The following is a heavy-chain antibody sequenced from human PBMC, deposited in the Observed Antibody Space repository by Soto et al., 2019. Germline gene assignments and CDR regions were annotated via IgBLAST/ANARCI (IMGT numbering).Heavy chain of an antibody. J-gene: IGHJ4*02. D-gene: IGHD3-22*01. CDR3: ASAERGSLVYYDSSGYLNY. Sequence: ASVKVSCKASGYTFTSYGISWVRQAPGQGLEWMGWISAYNGNTNYAQKLQGRVTMTTDTSTSTAYMELRSLRSDDTAVYYCASAERGSLVYYDSSGYLNYWGQGTLVTVYS. V-gene: IGHV1-18*01. CDR2: ISAYNGNT. CDR1: GYTFTSYG.